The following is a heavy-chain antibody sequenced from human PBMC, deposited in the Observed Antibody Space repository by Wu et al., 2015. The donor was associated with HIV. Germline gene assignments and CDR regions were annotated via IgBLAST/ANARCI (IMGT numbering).Heavy chain of an antibody. J-gene: IGHJ4*02. V-gene: IGHV1-18*01. Sequence: QIHLVQSGREVKKTGASMKLSCKTSGYDFDDYGIIWVRQAPGQGLEWMGWISDYNRNKKYGEKFRDRIMMNIDTITDTAYMELRSLRVDDTAVYYCARDTYRKIRGDLDSWGQGTLVIVSS. D-gene: IGHD3-10*01. CDR2: ISDYNRNK. CDR1: GYDFDDYG. CDR3: ARDTYRKIRGDLDS.